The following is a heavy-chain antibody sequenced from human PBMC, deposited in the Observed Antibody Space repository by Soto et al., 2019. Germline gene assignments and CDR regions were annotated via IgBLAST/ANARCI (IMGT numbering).Heavy chain of an antibody. CDR2: IYYSGST. J-gene: IGHJ5*02. V-gene: IGHV4-39*07. CDR1: GGSISSSSYY. CDR3: AGLGMVAAHREFDP. D-gene: IGHD2-15*01. Sequence: SETLSLTCTVSGGSISSSSYYWGWIRQPPGKGLEWIGSIYYSGSTYYNPSLKSRVTISVDTSKNQFSLKLSSVTAADTATYYCAGLGMVAAHREFDPWGQGTLVTVSS.